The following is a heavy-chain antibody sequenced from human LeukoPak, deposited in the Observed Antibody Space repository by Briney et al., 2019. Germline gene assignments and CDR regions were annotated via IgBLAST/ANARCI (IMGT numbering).Heavy chain of an antibody. D-gene: IGHD6-19*01. V-gene: IGHV4-61*01. CDR1: GGSVSSGSYY. CDR2: VYYSGTT. CDR3: ARRSSGWYDNWFDP. Sequence: SETLSLTCTVSGGSVSSGSYYWSWIRQPPGKGLEWVGYVYYSGTTNYNPSLKSRVTMSMDTSKNQFSLKLSSVTAADTAVYYCARRSSGWYDNWFDPWGQGTLVTVSS. J-gene: IGHJ5*02.